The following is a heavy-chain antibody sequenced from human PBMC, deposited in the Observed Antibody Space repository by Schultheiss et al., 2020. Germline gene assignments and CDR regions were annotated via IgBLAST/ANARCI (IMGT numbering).Heavy chain of an antibody. D-gene: IGHD3-10*01. J-gene: IGHJ5*02. CDR2: IYYSGATYYSGTT. V-gene: IGHV4-31*11. CDR3: ARIIGRDWFDP. CDR1: GGSISSGGYY. Sequence: SETLSLTCAVSGGSISSGGYYWTWIRQHPGKGLEWIGYIYYSGATYYSGTTYYSPSLESRVTISADTPKNQVSLRLSSVTAADTAVYYCARIIGRDWFDPWGQGTLVTVSS.